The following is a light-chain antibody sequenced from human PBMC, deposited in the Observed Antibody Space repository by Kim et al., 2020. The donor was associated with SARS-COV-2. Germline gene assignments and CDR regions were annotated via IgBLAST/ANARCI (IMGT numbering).Light chain of an antibody. CDR1: SLRSYY. Sequence: SSELTQYPAVSVALGQTVRITCQGDSLRSYYASWYQQKPGPAPVLVIYGKNNRPSGIPDRFSGSSSGNTASLTITGAQAEDEADYYCNSRDSSGNHWVFGGGTKLTVL. CDR3: NSRDSSGNHWV. V-gene: IGLV3-19*01. CDR2: GKN. J-gene: IGLJ3*02.